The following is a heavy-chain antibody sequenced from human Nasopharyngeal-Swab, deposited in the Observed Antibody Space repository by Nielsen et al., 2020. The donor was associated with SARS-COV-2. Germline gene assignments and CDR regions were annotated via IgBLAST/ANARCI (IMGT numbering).Heavy chain of an antibody. J-gene: IGHJ6*04. CDR2: IYYSGST. D-gene: IGHD3-22*01. CDR3: ARQSWAGYYYDSSGYMDV. V-gene: IGHV4-31*02. Sequence: WIRQPPGKGLEWIGYIYYSGSTYYNPSLKSRVTISVDTSKNQFSLKLSSVTAADTAVYYCARQSWAGYYYDSSGYMDVWGKGTTVT.